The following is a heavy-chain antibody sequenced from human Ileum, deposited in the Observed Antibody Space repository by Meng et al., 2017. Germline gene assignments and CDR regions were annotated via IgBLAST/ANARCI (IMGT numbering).Heavy chain of an antibody. CDR2: IYYSGGT. D-gene: IGHD1-14*01. V-gene: IGHV4-39*07. Sequence: GSLRLSCTVSGDSATSNIYYWGWIRQPPGKGLEWIATIYYSGGTYYNPSLESRVTISVDTSRNEFSLNVKSVTAADTAVYYCARDHGSSNWFYYWGQGTLVTVSS. J-gene: IGHJ5*01. CDR1: GDSATSNIYY. CDR3: ARDHGSSNWFYY.